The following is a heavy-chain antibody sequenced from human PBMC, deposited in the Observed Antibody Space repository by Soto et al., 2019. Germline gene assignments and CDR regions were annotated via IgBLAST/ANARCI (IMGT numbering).Heavy chain of an antibody. CDR2: MSYSGTT. CDR1: GGSVSSGSYY. CDR3: ARAINFDFWSDSQTGYYFDY. Sequence: PSETLSLTCTVSGGSVSSGSYYWSWIRQPPGKGLEWIAYMSYSGTTNYNPSLKSRVTISVDTSKNQFSLKLSSVTAADTAMYYCARAINFDFWSDSQTGYYFDYWGQGTLVTVSS. D-gene: IGHD3-3*01. V-gene: IGHV4-61*01. J-gene: IGHJ4*02.